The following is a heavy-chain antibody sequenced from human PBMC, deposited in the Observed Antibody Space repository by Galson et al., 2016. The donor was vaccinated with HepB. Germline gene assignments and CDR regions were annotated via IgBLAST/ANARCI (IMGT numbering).Heavy chain of an antibody. CDR1: GLTVSSNY. CDR2: IYSGGGT. D-gene: IGHD2-15*01. CDR3: GTESYLKGHSIVVAAPSQT. J-gene: IGHJ5*02. Sequence: SLRLSCAASGLTVSSNYMSWVRQAPGKGLEWVSVIYSGGGTYYADSVQGRFTISRDNSKNTVFLDMNSLRAEDTAVYYCGTESYLKGHSIVVAAPSQTWGRGTLVTVSS. V-gene: IGHV3-53*01.